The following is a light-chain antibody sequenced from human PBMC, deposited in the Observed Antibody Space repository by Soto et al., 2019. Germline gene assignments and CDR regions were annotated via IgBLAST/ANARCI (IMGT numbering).Light chain of an antibody. J-gene: IGKJ1*01. CDR2: AAS. CDR1: QSVSSTY. V-gene: IGKV3-20*01. CDR3: QQYGSSSWT. Sequence: EIVLTQSPGTLSSSPGERATLSCRASQSVSSTYLAWYQQKSGQAPRLLISAASNRATVIPDRFSGSGSGTDFALTISRLEPEDFAVYYCQQYGSSSWTFGQGTRVEI.